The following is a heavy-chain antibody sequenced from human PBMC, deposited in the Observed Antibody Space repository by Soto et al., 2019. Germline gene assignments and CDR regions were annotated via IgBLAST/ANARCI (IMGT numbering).Heavy chain of an antibody. Sequence: GGSLRLSCAASGFTFSSYWMHWVRQAPGKGLVWVSRINSDGSSTSYADSVKGRFTISRDNAKNTLYLQMNSLRAEDTAVYYCARDPTTVTTLYYYYYMDVWGKGTTVTVSS. D-gene: IGHD4-17*01. J-gene: IGHJ6*03. CDR3: ARDPTTVTTLYYYYYMDV. CDR1: GFTFSSYW. V-gene: IGHV3-74*01. CDR2: INSDGSST.